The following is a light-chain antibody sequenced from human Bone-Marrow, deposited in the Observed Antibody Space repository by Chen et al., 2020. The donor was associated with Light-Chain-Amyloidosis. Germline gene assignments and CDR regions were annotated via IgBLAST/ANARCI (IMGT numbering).Light chain of an antibody. CDR2: EVT. CDR1: SSDVGGYNY. J-gene: IGLJ1*01. Sequence: QSALTPPPSASGSPGQPFTSSCPGTSSDVGGYNYVSWYQQHPGKAPKFMIYEVTKRPSGVPDRFSGSKSGNTASLTVSGLQAEDEADYYCSSYAGGTNLVFGTGTKVTVL. CDR3: SSYAGGTNLV. V-gene: IGLV2-8*01.